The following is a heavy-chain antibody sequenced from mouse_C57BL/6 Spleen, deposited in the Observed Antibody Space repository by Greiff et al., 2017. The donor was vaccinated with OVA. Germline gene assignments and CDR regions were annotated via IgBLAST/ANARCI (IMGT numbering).Heavy chain of an antibody. Sequence: EVHLVASGGGLVQPKGSLKLSCAASGFSFNTYAMNWVRQAPGKGLEWVARIRSKSNNYATYYADSVKDRFTISRDDSESMLYLQMNNLKTEDTAMYYCVRQLGYYDAMDYWGQGTSVTVSS. V-gene: IGHV10-1*01. D-gene: IGHD2-2*01. CDR2: IRSKSNNYAT. CDR1: GFSFNTYA. J-gene: IGHJ4*01. CDR3: VRQLGYYDAMDY.